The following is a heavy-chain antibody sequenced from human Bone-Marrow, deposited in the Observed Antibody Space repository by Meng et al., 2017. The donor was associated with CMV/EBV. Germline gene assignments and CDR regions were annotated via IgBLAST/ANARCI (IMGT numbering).Heavy chain of an antibody. V-gene: IGHV3-11*04. D-gene: IGHD2-2*02. CDR2: ISSSGSTI. Sequence: GESLKISCAASGFTFSDYYMSWIRQAPGKGLEWVSYISSSGSTIYYADSVKGRFTISRDNAKNSLYLQMNSLRAEDTAVYYCARDSGYCSSTSCYSYYYYGMDVWGQGTTVTVYS. CDR3: ARDSGYCSSTSCYSYYYYGMDV. J-gene: IGHJ6*01. CDR1: GFTFSDYY.